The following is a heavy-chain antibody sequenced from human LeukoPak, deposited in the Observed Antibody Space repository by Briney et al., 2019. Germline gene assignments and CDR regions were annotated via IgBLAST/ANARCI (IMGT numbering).Heavy chain of an antibody. J-gene: IGHJ4*02. CDR2: INGRGDST. CDR3: AKERQTGDYFTSDF. Sequence: GGSLRPSCAASGFSFSTYTMNWVRQAPGKGLEWVSAINGRGDSTFYADSVKGQFTISRDNSKSTVYLQMNSLRADDTAVYYCAKERQTGDYFTSDFWGQGTLVTVSS. V-gene: IGHV3-23*01. D-gene: IGHD4-17*01. CDR1: GFSFSTYT.